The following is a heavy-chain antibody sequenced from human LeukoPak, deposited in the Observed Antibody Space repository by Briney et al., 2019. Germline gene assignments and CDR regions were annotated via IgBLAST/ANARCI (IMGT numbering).Heavy chain of an antibody. D-gene: IGHD1-1*01. V-gene: IGHV4-39*01. CDR2: IYYSGSP. CDR1: GGSVNSGSHY. Sequence: SETLSLTCTVSGGSVNSGSHYCAWIRQPPGKGLECIGSIYYSGSPYYNPSLKSRVTISVDTSKNQFSLRLSSVTAADTAVYYCATWRTAKTGFDYWGQGTLVTVSS. J-gene: IGHJ4*02. CDR3: ATWRTAKTGFDY.